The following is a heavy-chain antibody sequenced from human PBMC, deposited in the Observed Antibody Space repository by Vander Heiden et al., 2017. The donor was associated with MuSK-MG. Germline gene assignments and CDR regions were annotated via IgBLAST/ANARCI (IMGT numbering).Heavy chain of an antibody. V-gene: IGHV3-21*03. CDR2: ISSSSSYI. D-gene: IGHD5-18*01. J-gene: IGHJ6*03. CDR1: GFTFSSYS. Sequence: EVQLVESGGGLVKPGWSLRLSCAASGFTFSSYSMNWVRQAPGKGLEWVSSISSSSSYIYYADSVKGRFTISRDNAKNSLYLQMNSLRAEDTAVYYCARVEGEYSYGFHYYYYMDVWGQGTTVTVSS. CDR3: ARVEGEYSYGFHYYYYMDV.